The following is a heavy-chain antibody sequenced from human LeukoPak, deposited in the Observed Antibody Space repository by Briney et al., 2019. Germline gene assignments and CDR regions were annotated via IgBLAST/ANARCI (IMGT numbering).Heavy chain of an antibody. Sequence: PGRSLRLSCAASGFTFDDYAMHWVRQAPGKGLEWVSGISWNSGSIGYADSVKGRFTISRDNAKNSLYLQMNSLRAEDTAVYYCARELRYFDWSFDYWGQGTLVTVSS. CDR2: ISWNSGSI. D-gene: IGHD3-9*01. J-gene: IGHJ4*02. CDR3: ARELRYFDWSFDY. V-gene: IGHV3-9*01. CDR1: GFTFDDYA.